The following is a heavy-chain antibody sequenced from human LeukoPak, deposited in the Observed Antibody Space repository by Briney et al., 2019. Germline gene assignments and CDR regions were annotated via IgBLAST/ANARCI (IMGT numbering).Heavy chain of an antibody. V-gene: IGHV3-49*03. Sequence: GRSLRLSXTAPGFTFGDYAMSWFRQAPGKGLEWVGFIRSKAYGGTTEYAASVKGRFTISRDDSKSIAHLQMNSLKTEDTAVYYCTRSYYDSSGYYKYWGQGTLVTVSS. CDR1: GFTFGDYA. CDR2: IRSKAYGGTT. CDR3: TRSYYDSSGYYKY. J-gene: IGHJ4*02. D-gene: IGHD3-22*01.